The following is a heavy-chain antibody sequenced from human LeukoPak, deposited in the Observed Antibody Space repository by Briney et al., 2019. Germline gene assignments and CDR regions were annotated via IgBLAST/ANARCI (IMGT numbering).Heavy chain of an antibody. Sequence: SETLSLTCTISGGSIRSNRYYWGWIRQPPGKGREWIGSIYYSGSTYYSSSLKSRVTISVDSSKNQLSLKLSSVTAADTAVYHCARQEGVSYFSSGSYFDSWGQGALVTVSS. CDR2: IYYSGST. V-gene: IGHV4-39*01. CDR3: ARQEGVSYFSSGSYFDS. D-gene: IGHD3-10*01. CDR1: GGSIRSNRYY. J-gene: IGHJ4*02.